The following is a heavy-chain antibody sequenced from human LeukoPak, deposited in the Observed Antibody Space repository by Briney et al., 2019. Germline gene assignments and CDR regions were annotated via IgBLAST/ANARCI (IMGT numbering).Heavy chain of an antibody. J-gene: IGHJ3*02. CDR3: ARDQGYSGSYYAPYYDAFDI. V-gene: IGHV3-21*01. CDR1: GFTFSSYS. D-gene: IGHD1-26*01. Sequence: AGSLRLSCAASGFTFSSYSMNWVRQTPGKGLEWVSSISSSSSYIYYADSGKGRFTISRDNAKKLLYLQMNSLRAEDMAVYYCARDQGYSGSYYAPYYDAFDIWGQGTMVTVSS. CDR2: ISSSSSYI.